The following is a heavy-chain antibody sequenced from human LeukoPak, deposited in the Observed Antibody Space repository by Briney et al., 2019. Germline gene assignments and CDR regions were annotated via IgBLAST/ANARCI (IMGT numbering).Heavy chain of an antibody. CDR1: GCTFTTYS. D-gene: IGHD2-2*01. Sequence: AEALKISCKGAGCTFTTYSFAWWRQMPRKGLEWMGFIEAGDSSTSYSPSVQGQVTIAVDESISTAYLQWRRLKASDTAISYCARREYCSSTSCPACFDYWGQGTLVTASS. V-gene: IGHV5-51*01. CDR3: ARREYCSSTSCPACFDY. CDR2: IEAGDSST. J-gene: IGHJ4*02.